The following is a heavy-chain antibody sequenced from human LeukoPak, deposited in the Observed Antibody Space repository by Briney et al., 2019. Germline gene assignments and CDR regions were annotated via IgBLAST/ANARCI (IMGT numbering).Heavy chain of an antibody. CDR3: ARDLRTAVSGNWFDP. J-gene: IGHJ5*02. CDR2: ITPYNGNT. Sequence: GASVKVSCKASGYTFANYGISWVRQAPGQGLEWMGWITPYNGNTNYAQRLQGRVTMTTDTSTSTAYMELRSLRSDDTAVCYCARDLRTAVSGNWFDPWGQGTLVTVSS. CDR1: GYTFANYG. D-gene: IGHD6-19*01. V-gene: IGHV1-18*01.